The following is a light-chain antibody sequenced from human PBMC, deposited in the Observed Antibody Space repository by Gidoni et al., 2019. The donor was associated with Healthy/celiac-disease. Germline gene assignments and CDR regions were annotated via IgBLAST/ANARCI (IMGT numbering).Light chain of an antibody. Sequence: SDVRTQPPSVAVGHGKTARITCGGNNIGSKRLHWYQQKPGQAPVLVIYDYSARPSGIPERFSGSNSGNTATLTISRVEAGDEADYYCQVWDSSSDHLVVFGGGTKLPVL. J-gene: IGLJ2*01. CDR2: DYS. V-gene: IGLV3-21*04. CDR1: NIGSKR. CDR3: QVWDSSSDHLVV.